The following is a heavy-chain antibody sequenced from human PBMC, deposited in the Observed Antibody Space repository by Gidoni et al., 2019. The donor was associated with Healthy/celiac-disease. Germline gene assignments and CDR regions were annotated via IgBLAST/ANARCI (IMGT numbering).Heavy chain of an antibody. D-gene: IGHD6-19*01. CDR2: IYYSGST. V-gene: IGHV4-39*07. Sequence: QLQLQESGPGLVKPSETLSLTCTVSGGSISSSSYYWGWIRQPPGKGLEWIGSIYYSGSTYYNPSLKSRVTISVDTSKNQFSLKLSSVTAADTAVYYCARDRGLAVAGTSGPYYYYGMDVWGQGTTVTVSS. CDR3: ARDRGLAVAGTSGPYYYYGMDV. J-gene: IGHJ6*02. CDR1: GGSISSSSYY.